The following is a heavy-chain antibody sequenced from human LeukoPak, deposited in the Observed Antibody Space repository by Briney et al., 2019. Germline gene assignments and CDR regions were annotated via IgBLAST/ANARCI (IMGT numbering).Heavy chain of an antibody. CDR1: GFTFSSYA. Sequence: GGSLRLSCAASGFTFSSYAMHWVRQAPGKGLEWVAVISYDGSNKYYADSVKGRFTISRDNSKNTLYLQMNSLRAEDTAVYYCARVYGSGEQYFQHWGQGTLVTVSS. CDR3: ARVYGSGEQYFQH. CDR2: ISYDGSNK. V-gene: IGHV3-30-3*01. D-gene: IGHD3-10*01. J-gene: IGHJ1*01.